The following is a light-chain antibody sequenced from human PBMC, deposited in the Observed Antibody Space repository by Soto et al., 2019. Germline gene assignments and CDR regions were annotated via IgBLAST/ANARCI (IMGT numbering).Light chain of an antibody. Sequence: QSVLTQPPSASGSPGQSVTISCTGTSSDVGGYNFVSWYQQHPDRAPKLILYEVSKRPSGVPDRFSGSKSGNTASLTVSGLQADDEADYYCSSYAANNNLVFGPGPKLTVL. J-gene: IGLJ1*01. CDR3: SSYAANNNLV. CDR1: SSDVGGYNF. V-gene: IGLV2-8*01. CDR2: EVS.